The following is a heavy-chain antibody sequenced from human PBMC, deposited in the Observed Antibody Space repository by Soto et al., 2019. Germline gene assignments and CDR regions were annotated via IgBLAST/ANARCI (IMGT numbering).Heavy chain of an antibody. CDR2: ISGSGGST. CDR3: AKVPTPYYYDSSGYFDY. D-gene: IGHD3-22*01. J-gene: IGHJ4*02. CDR1: GFTFSSYA. Sequence: GGSLRLSCAASGFTFSSYAMSWVRQAPGKGLEWVSAISGSGGSTYYADSVKGRFTISRDNSKNTLYLQMNSLRAEDTAVYYCAKVPTPYYYDSSGYFDYWGQGTLVNVSS. V-gene: IGHV3-23*01.